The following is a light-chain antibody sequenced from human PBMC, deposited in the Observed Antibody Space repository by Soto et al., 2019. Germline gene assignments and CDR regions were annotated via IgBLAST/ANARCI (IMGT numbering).Light chain of an antibody. CDR1: QSVSSSY. CDR2: EAS. J-gene: IGKJ3*01. V-gene: IGKV3D-15*01. Sequence: AALSLTPGETATLSCRASQSVSSSYLAWYQQKPGQAPRLLIYEASNRATGIPPRFSGSGSGTEFTLTISSLQSEDSAVYYCHEYKSWPRGSFGPGTNLDIK. CDR3: HEYKSWPRGS.